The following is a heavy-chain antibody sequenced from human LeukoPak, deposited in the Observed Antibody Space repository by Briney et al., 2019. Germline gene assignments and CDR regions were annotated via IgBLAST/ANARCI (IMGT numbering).Heavy chain of an antibody. V-gene: IGHV1-46*01. J-gene: IGHJ4*02. D-gene: IGHD3-10*01. Sequence: ASVKVSCKASGYTFTSYYMHWVRQAPGQGIEWMGIINPSGGSTSYAQKFQDRGTMTRDTSTSTVYMELSSLRSEDTAEYYCASERGPDELISSWGQGTLVTVSS. CDR3: ASERGPDELISS. CDR1: GYTFTSYY. CDR2: INPSGGST.